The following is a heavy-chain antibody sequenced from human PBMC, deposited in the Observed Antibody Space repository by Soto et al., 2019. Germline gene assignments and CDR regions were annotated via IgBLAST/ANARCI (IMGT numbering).Heavy chain of an antibody. J-gene: IGHJ4*02. V-gene: IGHV1-18*01. Sequence: QVHLVQSGGEVKKPGASVKVSCKASGYTLKNYGIGWVRQAPGLGPEWVGWIKVDNGDTKYAEKLQGRVTLTTDTSTSTAYTELRNLRSDDTAFYYCARSRDYFDYWGQGTLVTVSS. CDR2: IKVDNGDT. CDR1: GYTLKNYG. CDR3: ARSRDYFDY.